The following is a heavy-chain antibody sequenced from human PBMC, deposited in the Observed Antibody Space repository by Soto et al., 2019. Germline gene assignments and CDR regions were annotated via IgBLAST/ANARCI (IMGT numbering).Heavy chain of an antibody. J-gene: IGHJ1*01. Sequence: EVQLLESGGGLVQPGGSLRLSCAASGFTFSSYAMSWVRQAPGKGLEWVSAISGSGGSTYYADSVKGRFTISRDNSINTLYLQMNSLRAEDTAVYYCAKEQGYCSGGSCYGAFQYFQHWGQGTLVTVSS. CDR3: AKEQGYCSGGSCYGAFQYFQH. CDR1: GFTFSSYA. V-gene: IGHV3-23*01. CDR2: ISGSGGST. D-gene: IGHD2-15*01.